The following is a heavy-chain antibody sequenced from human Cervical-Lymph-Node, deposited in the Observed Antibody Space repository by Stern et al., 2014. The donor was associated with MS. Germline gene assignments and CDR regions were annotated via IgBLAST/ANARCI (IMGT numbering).Heavy chain of an antibody. V-gene: IGHV1-69*01. CDR1: VGTFSNYD. CDR2: IIPIFGTT. D-gene: IGHD3-22*01. J-gene: IGHJ5*02. CDR3: AREYHDNLEGWFDP. Sequence: VKLVQSGAEVKKPWSSVTVSCKASVGTFSNYDINWVRQAPGQGLEWMGGIIPIFGTTYYAQNFQGRVTITADESTSTAYMELSSLRSEDTAVYYCAREYHDNLEGWFDPWGQGTLVTVSS.